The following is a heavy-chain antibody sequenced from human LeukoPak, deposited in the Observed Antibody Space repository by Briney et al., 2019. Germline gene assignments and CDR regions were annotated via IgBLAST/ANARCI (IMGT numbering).Heavy chain of an antibody. V-gene: IGHV3-30*18. CDR1: GFTFSSYG. CDR3: AKDPRYNGVVVVAAPSDY. D-gene: IGHD2-15*01. J-gene: IGHJ4*02. CDR2: ISYDGSNK. Sequence: PGGSLRLSCAASGFTFSSYGMHWVRQAPGKGLEWVAVISYDGSNKYYADSVKGRFTISRDNSKNTLYLQMNSLRAEDTAVYYCAKDPRYNGVVVVAAPSDYWGQGTLVTVSS.